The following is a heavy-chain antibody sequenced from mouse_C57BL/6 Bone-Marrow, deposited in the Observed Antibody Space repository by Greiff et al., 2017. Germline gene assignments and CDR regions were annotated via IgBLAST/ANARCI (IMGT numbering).Heavy chain of an antibody. V-gene: IGHV1-81*01. D-gene: IGHD1-1*01. Sequence: VQLQQSGAELARPGASVKLSCKASGYTFTSYGISWVKQRTGQGLEWIGEIYPRSGNTYYNEKFKGKATLTADTSSSTAYMELRSLTSEDSAVDVCARGIITTVDFDYWGQGTTLTVSS. CDR3: ARGIITTVDFDY. CDR2: IYPRSGNT. CDR1: GYTFTSYG. J-gene: IGHJ2*01.